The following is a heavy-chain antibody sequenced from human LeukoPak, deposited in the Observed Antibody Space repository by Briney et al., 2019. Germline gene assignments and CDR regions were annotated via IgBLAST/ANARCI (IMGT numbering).Heavy chain of an antibody. J-gene: IGHJ4*02. V-gene: IGHV4-59*12. Sequence: SETLSLTCTVSGGSISSYYWSWIRQPPGKGLEWIAYIYYSGSTNYNPSLKSRVTISVDTSKNQFSLKLSSVTAADTAMYYCAREGRLNPAIGVDWGQGTLVTVSS. CDR2: IYYSGST. CDR1: GGSISSYY. CDR3: AREGRLNPAIGVD. D-gene: IGHD6-19*01.